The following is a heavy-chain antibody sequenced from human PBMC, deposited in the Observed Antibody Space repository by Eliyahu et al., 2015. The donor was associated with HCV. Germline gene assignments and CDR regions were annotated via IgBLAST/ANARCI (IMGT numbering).Heavy chain of an antibody. CDR2: IWYDGSNK. CDR3: ARDYANTMIVVVTKYYYYGMDV. J-gene: IGHJ6*02. V-gene: IGHV3-33*01. D-gene: IGHD3-22*01. Sequence: QVQLVESGGGVVQPGRSLRLSCAASGFTFSXXGXXWVRQAPGKGLEWVXVIWYDGSNKYYADSVKGRFTISRDNSKNTLYLQMNSLRAEDTAVYYCARDYANTMIVVVTKYYYYGMDVWGQGTTVTVSS. CDR1: GFTFSXXG.